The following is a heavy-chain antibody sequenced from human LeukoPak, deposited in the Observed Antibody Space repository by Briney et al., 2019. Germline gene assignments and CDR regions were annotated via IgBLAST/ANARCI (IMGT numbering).Heavy chain of an antibody. J-gene: IGHJ4*02. CDR3: ARVEWIVGFDY. D-gene: IGHD1-26*01. CDR1: GFTFSSYE. CDR2: ISSSGSTI. V-gene: IGHV3-48*03. Sequence: GGSLRLSCAASGFTFSSYEMNWVRQARGKGMEWVSYISSSGSTIYYADSVKGRFTISRDNAKNSLYLQMNSLRAEDTAVYYCARVEWIVGFDYWGQGTLVTVSS.